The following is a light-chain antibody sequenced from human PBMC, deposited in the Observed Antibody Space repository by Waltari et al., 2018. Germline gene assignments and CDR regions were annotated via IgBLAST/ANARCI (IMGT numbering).Light chain of an antibody. CDR1: RSLLHSSGYNY. V-gene: IGKV2-28*01. CDR3: MQALQSPLT. Sequence: IVMTQSPLSLPVTPGEPASISGKSSRSLLHSSGYNYVDWYLQKPGQSPQLLISLGSNRASGVPDRFSGSGSGTDFTLKISRVEAEDVGVYYCMQALQSPLTFGGGTKVEIK. J-gene: IGKJ4*01. CDR2: LGS.